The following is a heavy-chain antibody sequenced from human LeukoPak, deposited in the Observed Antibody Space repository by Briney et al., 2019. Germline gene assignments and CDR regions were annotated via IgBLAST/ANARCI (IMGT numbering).Heavy chain of an antibody. CDR3: AKDEQQLPDY. V-gene: IGHV3-30*18. CDR1: GFNFSSYG. Sequence: GGSLRLSCAASGFNFSSYGMHWVRQAPGKGLEWVAVISYDGSNKYYADSVKGRFTISRDNSKNTLYLQMNSLRAEDTAVYYCAKDEQQLPDYWGRGTLVTVSS. CDR2: ISYDGSNK. J-gene: IGHJ4*02. D-gene: IGHD6-13*01.